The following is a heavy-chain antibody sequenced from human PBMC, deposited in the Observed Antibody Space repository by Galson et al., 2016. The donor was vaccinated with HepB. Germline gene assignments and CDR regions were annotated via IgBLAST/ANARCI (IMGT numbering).Heavy chain of an antibody. CDR1: GFTFSSYG. J-gene: IGHJ4*02. CDR3: ASEAPILAPTLDY. V-gene: IGHV3-33*08. Sequence: SLRLSCAASGFTFSSYGTHWARQAPGKGLEWVAVIWYDGSNKYYADSVRGRFTISRDNSKNTLYLQMNSLRAEDTAVYYCASEAPILAPTLDYWGQGTLVIVSS. D-gene: IGHD5-12*01. CDR2: IWYDGSNK.